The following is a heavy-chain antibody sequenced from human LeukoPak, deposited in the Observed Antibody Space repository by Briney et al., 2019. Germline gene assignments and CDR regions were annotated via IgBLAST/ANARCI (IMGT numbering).Heavy chain of an antibody. CDR1: GFTFSSYG. Sequence: GGSLRLSCAASGFTFSSYGMSWVRQAPGKGLEWVASINQDVSEKYYVDSVKGRFTISRDNAKNSLYLQVNSLRADDTAVYYCARGGWGFDYWGQGTLVTVSS. V-gene: IGHV3-7*05. D-gene: IGHD6-19*01. CDR2: INQDVSEK. J-gene: IGHJ4*02. CDR3: ARGGWGFDY.